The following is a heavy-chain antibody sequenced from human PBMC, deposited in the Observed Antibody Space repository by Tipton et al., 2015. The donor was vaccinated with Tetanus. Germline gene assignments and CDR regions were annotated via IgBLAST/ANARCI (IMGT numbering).Heavy chain of an antibody. CDR1: GGSVRGGDYQ. Sequence: TLSLTCTISGGSVRGGDYQWNWIRQTPGKGLEWLAYISYSGRTNSNYSLKSRITVSQDTSKNQFSLKLTSVTAADTAVYYCARANYEFPKKGPFDSWGRGPWSSSPQ. CDR2: ISYSGRT. CDR3: ARANYEFPKKGPFDS. V-gene: IGHV4-61*08. J-gene: IGHJ4*02. D-gene: IGHD3-3*01.